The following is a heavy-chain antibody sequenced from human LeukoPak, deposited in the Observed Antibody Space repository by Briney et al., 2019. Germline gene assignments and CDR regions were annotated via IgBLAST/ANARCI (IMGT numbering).Heavy chain of an antibody. V-gene: IGHV3-9*01. D-gene: IGHD3-22*01. J-gene: IGHJ4*02. CDR3: AREDSSSDFDY. CDR2: IYWKNGII. CDR1: GFNFDDTA. Sequence: SLRLSCAASGFNFDDTAMHWVRQSPGKGLEWVSGIYWKNGIIGYADSVKGRLTISRHNAKDALYLQMNSLRAEDTAVYYCAREDSSSDFDYWGQGTLVTVSS.